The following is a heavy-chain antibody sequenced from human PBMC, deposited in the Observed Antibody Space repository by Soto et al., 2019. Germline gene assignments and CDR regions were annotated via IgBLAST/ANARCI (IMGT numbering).Heavy chain of an antibody. CDR2: ISSSSSYT. CDR1: GFTFSDYY. V-gene: IGHV3-11*03. CDR3: ARSQGGSYYDILPGPFDY. J-gene: IGHJ4*02. Sequence: GGSLRLSCAASGFTFSDYYMSWIRQAPGKGLEWVSYISSSSSYTNYADSVKGRFTISRDNAKNSLYLQMNSLRAEDTAVYYCARSQGGSYYDILPGPFDYWGQGTLVTVSS. D-gene: IGHD3-9*01.